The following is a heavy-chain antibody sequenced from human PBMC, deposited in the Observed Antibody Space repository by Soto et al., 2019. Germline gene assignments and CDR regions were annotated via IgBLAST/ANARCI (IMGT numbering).Heavy chain of an antibody. V-gene: IGHV3-73*01. D-gene: IGHD6-13*01. Sequence: EVQLVESGGGLVQPGGSPKLSCAASGFTFSGSAMHWVRQASGKGLEWVGRIRSKANSYATAYAASVKGRFNISRDDSENTAYLQMNSLKTENIAVYYCNRRPPVDSSSRSYFDYWGQGTLVTVSS. CDR2: IRSKANSYAT. J-gene: IGHJ4*02. CDR3: NRRPPVDSSSRSYFDY. CDR1: GFTFSGSA.